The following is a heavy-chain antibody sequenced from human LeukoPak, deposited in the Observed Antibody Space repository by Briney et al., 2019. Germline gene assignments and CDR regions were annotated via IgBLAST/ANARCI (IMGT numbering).Heavy chain of an antibody. CDR2: ISGSGGST. CDR1: GFTFSSYA. CDR3: AKARQQLVIRYYFDY. Sequence: GGSLRLSCAASGFTFSSYAMSWVRQAPGKGLEWVSAISGSGGSTYYADSVKGRFTISRDNSKNTLYLQMNSLRAEDTAVYYCAKARQQLVIRYYFDYWGQGTLVTVSS. J-gene: IGHJ4*02. V-gene: IGHV3-23*01. D-gene: IGHD6-13*01.